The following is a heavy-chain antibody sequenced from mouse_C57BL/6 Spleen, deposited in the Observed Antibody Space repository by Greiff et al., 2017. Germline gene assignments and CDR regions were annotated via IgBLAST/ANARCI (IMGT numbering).Heavy chain of an antibody. D-gene: IGHD4-1*01. CDR1: GFTFSSYG. Sequence: EVQLQQSGGDLVKPGGSLKLSCAASGFTFSSYGMSWVRQTPDKRLEWVATISSGGSYTYYPDSVKGRFTISRDNAKNTLYLQMSSLKSEDTAMYYCARQETGFDYWGQGTTLTVSS. CDR3: ARQETGFDY. J-gene: IGHJ2*01. CDR2: ISSGGSYT. V-gene: IGHV5-6*01.